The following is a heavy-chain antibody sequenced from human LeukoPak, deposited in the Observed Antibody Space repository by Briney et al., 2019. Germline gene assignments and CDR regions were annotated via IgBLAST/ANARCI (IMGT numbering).Heavy chain of an antibody. CDR2: IRYDGSNK. J-gene: IGHJ3*02. D-gene: IGHD2-2*01. CDR3: AKSAVVPAANAFDI. Sequence: GGSLRLSCAASGFTFSSYGMHWVRQAPGKGLEWVAFIRYDGSNKYYADSVKGRFTISRDNSKNTLYLQMNSLRAEDTAVYYCAKSAVVPAANAFDIWGQGTMVTVSS. V-gene: IGHV3-30*02. CDR1: GFTFSSYG.